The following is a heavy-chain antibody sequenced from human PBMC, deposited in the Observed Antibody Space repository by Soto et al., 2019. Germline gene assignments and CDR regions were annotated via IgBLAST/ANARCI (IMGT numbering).Heavy chain of an antibody. CDR1: GFTFSSYA. Sequence: GGSLRLSCAASGFTFSSYAMSWVRQAPGKGLEWVSFITDSGINTWYADSVKCRFTISRDNSKNTLSLQMNSLRGEDTAVYYCANIVVPGKNYFDSWGQGTLVTV. J-gene: IGHJ4*02. D-gene: IGHD2-21*01. CDR3: ANIVVPGKNYFDS. CDR2: ITDSGINT. V-gene: IGHV3-23*01.